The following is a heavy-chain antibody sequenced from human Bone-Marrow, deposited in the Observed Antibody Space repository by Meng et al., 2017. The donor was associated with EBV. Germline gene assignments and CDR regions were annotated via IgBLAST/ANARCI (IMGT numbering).Heavy chain of an antibody. V-gene: IGHV1-2*06. D-gene: IGHD6-13*01. CDR2: INPNSGDT. Sequence: VQGWQSGAGGMKPGASVTASGKASGYTFTDYHMHWVGEAPGQGLGWMGRINPNSGDTNYAQKFQGRVTMTRDTSISTAYMELSRLRSDDTAVYYCARSKAAAAGTLIDYWGQGTLVTVSS. J-gene: IGHJ4*02. CDR1: GYTFTDYH. CDR3: ARSKAAAAGTLIDY.